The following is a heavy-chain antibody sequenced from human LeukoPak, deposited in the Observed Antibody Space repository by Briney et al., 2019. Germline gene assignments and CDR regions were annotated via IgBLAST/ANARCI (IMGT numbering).Heavy chain of an antibody. CDR3: ARRGPSSSWYSSAFDI. D-gene: IGHD6-13*01. CDR2: ISGSGGST. J-gene: IGHJ3*02. CDR1: GFTFSSYS. V-gene: IGHV3-23*01. Sequence: PGGSLRLSCAASGFTFSSYSMYWVRQAPGKGLEWVSAISGSGGSTYYADSVKGRFTISRDNSKNTLYLQMNSLRAEDTAVYYCARRGPSSSWYSSAFDIWGQGTMVTGSS.